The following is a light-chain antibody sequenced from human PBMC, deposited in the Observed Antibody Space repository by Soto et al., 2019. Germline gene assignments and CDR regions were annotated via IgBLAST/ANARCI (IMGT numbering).Light chain of an antibody. CDR3: QKYNSAPIT. V-gene: IGKV1-5*01. CDR2: DAS. Sequence: DIQLTQSPSTLSASVGDRVTLTCRAAQSLNSRLAWYQHRPGKAPRLLIYDASTLESGVPSRFSGSGSGTDFTLTISSLQPEDIATYYCQKYNSAPITFGQGTRLEIK. CDR1: QSLNSR. J-gene: IGKJ5*01.